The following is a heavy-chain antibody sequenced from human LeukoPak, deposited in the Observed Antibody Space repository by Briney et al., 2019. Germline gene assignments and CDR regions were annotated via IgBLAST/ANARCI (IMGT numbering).Heavy chain of an antibody. CDR3: AKESLRGYSSGWSFAFDI. D-gene: IGHD6-19*01. Sequence: GGSLRLSCAASGFTFDDYAMHWVRQAPGKGLEWVSGISWNSGSIGYADSVKGRFTISRDNAKNSLYLQMNSLRAEDTALYYCAKESLRGYSSGWSFAFDIWGQGTMVTVSS. CDR2: ISWNSGSI. CDR1: GFTFDDYA. V-gene: IGHV3-9*01. J-gene: IGHJ3*02.